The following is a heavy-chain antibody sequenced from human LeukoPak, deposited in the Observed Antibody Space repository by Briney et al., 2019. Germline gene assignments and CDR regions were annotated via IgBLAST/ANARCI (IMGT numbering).Heavy chain of an antibody. CDR2: ISYDGSNK. V-gene: IGHV3-30*18. Sequence: PVGSLRLSCAASGFTFSSYGMHWVRQAPGKGLEWVAVISYDGSNKYYADSVKGRFTISRDNSKNTLYLQMNSLRAEDTAVYYCAKDGRRRWLQLRLAYFDYWGQGTLVTVSS. CDR1: GFTFSSYG. J-gene: IGHJ4*02. CDR3: AKDGRRRWLQLRLAYFDY. D-gene: IGHD5-24*01.